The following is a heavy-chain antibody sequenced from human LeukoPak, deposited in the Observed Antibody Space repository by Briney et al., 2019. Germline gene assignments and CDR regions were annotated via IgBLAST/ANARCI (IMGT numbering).Heavy chain of an antibody. V-gene: IGHV3-23*01. CDR1: GFSFSSYA. D-gene: IGHD1-26*01. CDR2: ITNSGGKT. Sequence: GGSLRLSCAASGFSFSSYAMSWVRQAPGKGLEWVSGITNSGGKTFYADSVMGRFTISRDNSKNTLYLQMNSLRAEDTAVYYCAKDRVGNSYLFDSWGLGTLVTVSS. CDR3: AKDRVGNSYLFDS. J-gene: IGHJ4*02.